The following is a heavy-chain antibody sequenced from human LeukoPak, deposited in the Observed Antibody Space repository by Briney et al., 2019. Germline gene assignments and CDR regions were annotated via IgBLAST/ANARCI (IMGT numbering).Heavy chain of an antibody. CDR2: IYYSGST. J-gene: IGHJ4*02. Sequence: SETLSLTCTVSGGSISSSSYYWGWIRQPPGKGLEWIGSIYYSGSTYYNPSLKSRVTISVDTSKNQFSLKLSSVTAADTAVYYCARGGPRLVIMDYWGQGTLVTVSS. D-gene: IGHD3-9*01. V-gene: IGHV4-39*07. CDR1: GGSISSSSYY. CDR3: ARGGPRLVIMDY.